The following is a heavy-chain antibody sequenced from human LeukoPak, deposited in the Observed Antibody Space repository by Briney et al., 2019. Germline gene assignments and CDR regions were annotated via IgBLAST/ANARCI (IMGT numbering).Heavy chain of an antibody. CDR3: AREQVDCSGGSCYSSFHY. Sequence: SATLSLTCAVSGGSINSYYWSWIRQPAGKGLEWIGRIYTSGGTNYNPSLKSRVTMSVDTSKNQFSLKLNSVTAADTAVYYCAREQVDCSGGSCYSSFHYWGQGTLVTVSS. V-gene: IGHV4-4*07. D-gene: IGHD2-15*01. CDR2: IYTSGGT. J-gene: IGHJ4*02. CDR1: GGSINSYY.